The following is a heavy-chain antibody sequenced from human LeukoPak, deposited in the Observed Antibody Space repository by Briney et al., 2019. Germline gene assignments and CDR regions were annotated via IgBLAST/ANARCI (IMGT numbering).Heavy chain of an antibody. J-gene: IGHJ4*02. Sequence: PGRSLRLSCAASGFTFSSYAMSWVRQAPGKGLEWVSAISGSGGSTYYADSVKGRFTISRDNSKNTLYLQMNSLRAEDTAVYYCAKDLASGGNFDYWGQGTLVTVSS. CDR2: ISGSGGST. CDR1: GFTFSSYA. V-gene: IGHV3-23*01. CDR3: AKDLASGGNFDY. D-gene: IGHD3-3*02.